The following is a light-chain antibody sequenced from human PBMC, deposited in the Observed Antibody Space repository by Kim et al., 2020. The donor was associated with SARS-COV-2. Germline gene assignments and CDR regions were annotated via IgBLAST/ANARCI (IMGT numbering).Light chain of an antibody. V-gene: IGKV3-20*01. J-gene: IGKJ5*01. CDR2: GTY. Sequence: ELVLTQSPGTLSLSPGERATLSCRASQSVGGNYLSWYQQKPGQPPRRLIYGTYTRATGIPDRFGGSRSGTDFTLTISRLEPEDFAVYYCQHYDGSLFTFGQGTRLEIK. CDR1: QSVGGNY. CDR3: QHYDGSLFT.